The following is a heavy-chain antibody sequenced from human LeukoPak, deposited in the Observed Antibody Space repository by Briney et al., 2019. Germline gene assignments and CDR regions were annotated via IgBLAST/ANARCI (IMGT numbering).Heavy chain of an antibody. CDR3: ARGGDIVVVPATS. V-gene: IGHV4-59*01. CDR2: IYYSGST. D-gene: IGHD2-2*01. Sequence: PSETLSLTCTVSGGSISSYYWSWIRQPPGKGLEWIGYIYYSGSTNYNPSLKRRVTISVDTSKNQFSLKLSSVTAADTAVYYCARGGDIVVVPATSWGQGTLVTVSS. CDR1: GGSISSYY. J-gene: IGHJ5*02.